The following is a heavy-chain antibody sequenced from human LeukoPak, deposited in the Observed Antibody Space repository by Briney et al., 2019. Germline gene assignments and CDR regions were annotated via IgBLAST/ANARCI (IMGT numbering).Heavy chain of an antibody. CDR2: ISWNSGSI. D-gene: IGHD5/OR15-5a*01. J-gene: IGHJ5*02. Sequence: PGRSLRLSCAASGFTFDDYAIHWVRQAPRNGLEAVSGISWNSGSIGYADSVKCRFTISRDNAKNVLYLQMNSVRAEDAGLYYCAKAPSVLGWLDLWGQGNLVSVPS. CDR1: GFTFDDYA. V-gene: IGHV3-9*01. CDR3: AKAPSVLGWLDL.